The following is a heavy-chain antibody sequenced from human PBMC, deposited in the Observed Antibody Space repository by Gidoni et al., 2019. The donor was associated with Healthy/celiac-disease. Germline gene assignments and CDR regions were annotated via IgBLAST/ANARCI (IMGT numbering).Heavy chain of an antibody. J-gene: IGHJ6*02. D-gene: IGHD3-22*01. CDR3: ARGLTDYYYGMDV. Sequence: EVQLVESGGGLVKPGGSLRLSCAASGFTFSSYRMNWVRKAPGKGLEWVSSISSSSSYIYYADSVKGRFTISRDNAKNSLYLQMNSLRAEDTAVYYCARGLTDYYYGMDVWGQGTTVTVSS. CDR2: ISSSSSYI. V-gene: IGHV3-21*01. CDR1: GFTFSSYR.